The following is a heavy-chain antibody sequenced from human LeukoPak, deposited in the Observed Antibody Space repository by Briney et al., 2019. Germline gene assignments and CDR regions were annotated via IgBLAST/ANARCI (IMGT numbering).Heavy chain of an antibody. CDR2: IYHSGST. V-gene: IGHV4-4*02. CDR3: ARGRGRILWFGELNYFDY. D-gene: IGHD3-10*01. CDR1: GGSISSSNW. Sequence: SETLSLTCAVSGGSISSSNWWSWVRQPPGKGLEWIGEIYHSGSTNYNPSLKSRVTISVDKSKNQFSLKLSSVTAADTAVYYCARGRGRILWFGELNYFDYWGQGTLVTVSS. J-gene: IGHJ4*02.